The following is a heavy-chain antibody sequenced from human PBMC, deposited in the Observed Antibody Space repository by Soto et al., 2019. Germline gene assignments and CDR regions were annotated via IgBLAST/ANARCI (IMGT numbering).Heavy chain of an antibody. CDR3: AKATRYCSGSWCCTYDF. J-gene: IGHJ4*02. CDR1: GFIFSNYA. CDR2: ISGSGDTT. D-gene: IGHD2-15*01. Sequence: EVQVLDSGGGLVQPGGSLRLSCVASGFIFSNYAMNWVRQAPGKGLEWVSTISGSGDTTYYADSVKGRFTISRDNSKNTLDLQMNSLRAEDTAVYYCAKATRYCSGSWCCTYDFWGQGTLVTVSS. V-gene: IGHV3-23*01.